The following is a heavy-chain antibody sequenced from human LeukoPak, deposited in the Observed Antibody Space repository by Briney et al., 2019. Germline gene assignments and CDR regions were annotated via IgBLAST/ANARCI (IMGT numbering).Heavy chain of an antibody. V-gene: IGHV4-31*03. D-gene: IGHD2/OR15-2a*01. CDR1: GGSISSGGYY. J-gene: IGHJ4*02. CDR2: IYCSGST. CDR3: ARIEYSNGHLDY. Sequence: PSETLSLTCTVSGGSISSGGYYWSWIRQHPGKGLEWIGYIYCSGSTYYNPSLKSRVTISVDTSKNQFSLKLSSVTAADTAVYYCARIEYSNGHLDYWGQGTLVTVSS.